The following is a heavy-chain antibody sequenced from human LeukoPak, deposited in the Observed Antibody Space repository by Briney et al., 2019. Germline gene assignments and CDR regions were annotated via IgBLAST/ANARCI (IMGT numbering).Heavy chain of an antibody. CDR3: ARKVGSQRGRDAFDI. CDR2: IIPIFGTA. D-gene: IGHD1-26*01. J-gene: IGHJ3*02. CDR1: GGTFSSYA. Sequence: GASVKVSCKASGGTFSSYAISWVRQAPGQGLEWMGGIIPIFGTANYAQKFQGRVTITADKSTSTAYMELSSLRSEDTAVYYCARKVGSQRGRDAFDIWGQGTMVTVSS. V-gene: IGHV1-69*06.